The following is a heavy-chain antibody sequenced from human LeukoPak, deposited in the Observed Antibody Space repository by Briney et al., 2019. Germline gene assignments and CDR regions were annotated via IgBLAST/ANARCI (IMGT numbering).Heavy chain of an antibody. CDR3: ARDRGDSTVDY. J-gene: IGHJ4*02. Sequence: GASVTVSCKASGYTFTSYYMHWVRQAPGQGREWMGIINHSGGSTSYAQKFQGRVTMTRDTSTSTVYMELSSLRSEDTAVYYCARDRGDSTVDYWGQGTLVTVSS. V-gene: IGHV1-46*01. CDR1: GYTFTSYY. CDR2: INHSGGST. D-gene: IGHD2-2*01.